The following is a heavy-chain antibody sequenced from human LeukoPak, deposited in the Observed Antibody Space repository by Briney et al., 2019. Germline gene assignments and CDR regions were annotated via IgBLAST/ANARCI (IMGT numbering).Heavy chain of an antibody. Sequence: SVKVSCKASGGTFISYAISWVRQAPGQGLEWMGGIIPIFGTANYAQKFQGRVTITADKSTSTAYMELSSLRSEDTAVYYCARAFSSWRRSFDYWGQGTLVTVSS. V-gene: IGHV1-69*06. D-gene: IGHD6-13*01. CDR3: ARAFSSWRRSFDY. J-gene: IGHJ4*02. CDR2: IIPIFGTA. CDR1: GGTFISYA.